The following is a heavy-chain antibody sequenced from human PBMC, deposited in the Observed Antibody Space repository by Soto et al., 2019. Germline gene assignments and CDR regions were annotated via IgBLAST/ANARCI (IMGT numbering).Heavy chain of an antibody. V-gene: IGHV3-23*01. J-gene: IGHJ4*02. CDR3: AKDLSFGELSPEDY. CDR2: ISGDGGST. Sequence: EVQLLESGGGLVQPGGSLRLSCAASGFTFSSYAKSWVRQAPGKGLEWVSTISGDGGSTYYADSVEGRFTISRDDSKNPVYLQMNSLRAEDTAVYYCAKDLSFGELSPEDYWGQGTLVTVSS. D-gene: IGHD3-10*01. CDR1: GFTFSSYA.